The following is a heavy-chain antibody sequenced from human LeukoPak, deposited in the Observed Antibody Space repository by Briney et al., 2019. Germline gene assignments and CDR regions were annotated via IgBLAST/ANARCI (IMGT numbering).Heavy chain of an antibody. D-gene: IGHD6-6*01. V-gene: IGHV1-69*01. CDR2: IIPIFGTA. Sequence: ASVKVSCKASGGTFSSYAISWVRQAPGQGLEWMGGIIPIFGTANYAQKFQGRVTITADESTSTAYMELSSLRSEDTAVYYCARAPSSSSIHSYYYYYMDVWGKGTTVTVS. CDR1: GGTFSSYA. J-gene: IGHJ6*03. CDR3: ARAPSSSSIHSYYYYYMDV.